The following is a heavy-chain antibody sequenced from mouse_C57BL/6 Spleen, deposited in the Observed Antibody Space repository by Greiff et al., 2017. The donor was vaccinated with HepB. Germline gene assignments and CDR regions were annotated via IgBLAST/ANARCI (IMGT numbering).Heavy chain of an antibody. CDR3: ASYYYGSSNDY. CDR1: GYAFSSSW. J-gene: IGHJ2*01. V-gene: IGHV1-82*01. D-gene: IGHD1-1*01. Sequence: VQLQQSGPELVKPGASVKISCKASGYAFSSSWMNWVKQRPGKGLEWIGRIYPGDGDTNYNGKFKGKATLTADKSSSTAYMQLSSLTSEDSAVYFCASYYYGSSNDYWGQGTTLTVSS. CDR2: IYPGDGDT.